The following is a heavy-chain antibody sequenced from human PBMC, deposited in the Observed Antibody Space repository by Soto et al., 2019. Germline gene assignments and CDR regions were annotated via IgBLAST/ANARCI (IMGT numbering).Heavy chain of an antibody. J-gene: IGHJ4*02. CDR1: GFTFSSYA. Sequence: GGSLRLSCAASGFTFSSYAMSWVRQAPGKGLEWVSAISGSGGSTYYADSVKGRFTISRDNSKNTLYLQMNSLRAEDTAVYYCAKLRGRERLRGSFDYWGQGTLVTVSS. D-gene: IGHD1-26*01. CDR2: ISGSGGST. CDR3: AKLRGRERLRGSFDY. V-gene: IGHV3-23*01.